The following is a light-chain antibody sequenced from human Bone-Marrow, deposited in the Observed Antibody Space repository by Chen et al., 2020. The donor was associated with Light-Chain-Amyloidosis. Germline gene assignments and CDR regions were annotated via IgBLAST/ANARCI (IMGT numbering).Light chain of an antibody. Sequence: QSVLTHPPSVSGAPGQRVTISFTGSSSNIGAGYDIHWYQQLPGTAPKLLIYVNNNRPSGVPDRFSGSKSGTSASLAITGLQAEDEADYYCQSYDSSLSGSVFGGGTKLTVL. V-gene: IGLV1-40*01. CDR2: VNN. CDR1: SSNIGAGYD. CDR3: QSYDSSLSGSV. J-gene: IGLJ3*02.